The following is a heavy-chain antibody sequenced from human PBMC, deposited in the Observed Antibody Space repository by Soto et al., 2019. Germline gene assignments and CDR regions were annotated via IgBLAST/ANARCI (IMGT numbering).Heavy chain of an antibody. J-gene: IGHJ4*02. D-gene: IGHD6-19*01. CDR2: IYLSDSDT. CDR1: GYSFTSYW. Sequence: PGESLKISCKGSGYSFTSYWVAWVRQMPGKGLEWMGIIYLSDSDTRYSPSFQGRVTISADKSISTAYQQWSSLKASDTAMYYCARYSSGWPYYFDYWGQGTLVTVSS. CDR3: ARYSSGWPYYFDY. V-gene: IGHV5-51*01.